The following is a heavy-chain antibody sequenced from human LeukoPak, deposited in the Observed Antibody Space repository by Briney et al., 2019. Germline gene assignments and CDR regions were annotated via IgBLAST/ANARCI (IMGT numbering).Heavy chain of an antibody. Sequence: SETLSLTCTVSGGSISSSGYYWGWIRQPPGKGLEWIGSIYYSGSTNYNPSLKSRVTISVDTSKNQFSLKLSSVTAADTAVHYCARGGPDGYNYYYYYMDVWGKGTTVTISS. CDR1: GGSISSSGYY. CDR3: ARGGPDGYNYYYYYMDV. J-gene: IGHJ6*03. V-gene: IGHV4-39*07. D-gene: IGHD5-24*01. CDR2: IYYSGST.